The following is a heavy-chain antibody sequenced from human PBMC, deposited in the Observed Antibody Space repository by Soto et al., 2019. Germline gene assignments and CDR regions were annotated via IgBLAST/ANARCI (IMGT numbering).Heavy chain of an antibody. V-gene: IGHV3-33*01. J-gene: IGHJ4*02. CDR3: ARGGTEQDY. D-gene: IGHD1-1*01. CDR1: GFTFSSYG. CDR2: IWYDGSNK. Sequence: QVQLVESGGGVVQPGRSLRLSCAASGFTFSSYGMHWVRQAPGKGLEWVAVIWYDGSNKYYADSVKGRFTISRDNSKNTVYLKMNSLRAEDTAVYYCARGGTEQDYWGQGTLVTVSS.